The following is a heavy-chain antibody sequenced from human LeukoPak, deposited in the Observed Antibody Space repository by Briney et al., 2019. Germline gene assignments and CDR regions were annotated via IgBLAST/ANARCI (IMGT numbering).Heavy chain of an antibody. CDR3: ARGAIAAAGIGPSRGYGMDV. Sequence: PGGSLRLSCAASGFTFSDYYMSWIRQAPGKGLEWVSYISSSGSTIYYADSVKGRFTISRDNAKNSLYLQMNSLRAEDTAVYYCARGAIAAAGIGPSRGYGMDVWGQGTTVTVSS. V-gene: IGHV3-11*01. CDR2: ISSSGSTI. CDR1: GFTFSDYY. D-gene: IGHD6-13*01. J-gene: IGHJ6*02.